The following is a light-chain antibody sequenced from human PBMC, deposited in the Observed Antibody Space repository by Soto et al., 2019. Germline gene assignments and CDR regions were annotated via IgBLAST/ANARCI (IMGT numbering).Light chain of an antibody. V-gene: IGLV1-44*01. Sequence: QSVLTQPPSASGTPGQRVTISCSGSTSNIGSNTVNWYQQLPGTAPKLLIYSNNQRPSGVPDRFSGSKSGTSASLAISGLQSEDEADYYCAAWDDSLNDHVIFGGGTSSPS. CDR2: SNN. CDR3: AAWDDSLNDHVI. J-gene: IGLJ2*01. CDR1: TSNIGSNT.